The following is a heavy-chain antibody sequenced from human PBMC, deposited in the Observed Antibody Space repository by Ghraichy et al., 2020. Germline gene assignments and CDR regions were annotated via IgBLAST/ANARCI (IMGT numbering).Heavy chain of an antibody. J-gene: IGHJ6*02. CDR3: AREMGGLYYYYGMDV. D-gene: IGHD3-16*01. CDR1: GFTVSSNY. Sequence: GGSLKLSCAASGFTVSSNYMSWVRQAPGKGLEWVSVIYSGGSTYYADSVKGRFTISRDNSKNTLNLQMNSLRAEDTAVYYCAREMGGLYYYYGMDVWGQGTTVTVSS. V-gene: IGHV3-53*01. CDR2: IYSGGST.